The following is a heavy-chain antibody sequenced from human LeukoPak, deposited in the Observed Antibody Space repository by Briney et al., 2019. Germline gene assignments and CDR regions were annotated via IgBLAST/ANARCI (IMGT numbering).Heavy chain of an antibody. Sequence: SETLSLTCTVSGGSISSYYWSWIRQPPGKGLEWIGYIYYSGSTYYNPFLKSRVTISVDTSKNQFSLKLSSVTAADTAVYYCARLAAEEQLDLYYMDVWGKGTTVTVSS. J-gene: IGHJ6*03. V-gene: IGHV4-59*08. CDR2: IYYSGST. CDR3: ARLAAEEQLDLYYMDV. D-gene: IGHD6-6*01. CDR1: GGSISSYY.